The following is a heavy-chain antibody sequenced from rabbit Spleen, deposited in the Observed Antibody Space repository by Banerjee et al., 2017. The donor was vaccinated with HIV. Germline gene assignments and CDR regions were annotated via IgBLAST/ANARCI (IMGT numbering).Heavy chain of an antibody. D-gene: IGHD2-1*01. J-gene: IGHJ6*02. CDR2: IVTIGDT. Sequence: QSLEESGGRLVTPGTPLTLTCTVSRIDLSSYKVGWVRQAPGKGLEYIGIIVTIGDTYYASWAKGRFTISKTSTTVDLKITSPTTEDTATYFCAREGYSYDDYGDFLGDGMDPWGPGTLVTVS. V-gene: IGHV1S69*01. CDR1: RIDLSSYK. CDR3: AREGYSYDDYGDFLGDGMDP.